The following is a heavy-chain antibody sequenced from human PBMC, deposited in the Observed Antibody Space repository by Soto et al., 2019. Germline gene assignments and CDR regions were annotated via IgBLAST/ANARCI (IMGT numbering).Heavy chain of an antibody. V-gene: IGHV4-34*01. Sequence: PSETLSLTCAVYGGSFSGYYWSWIRQPPGKGLEWIGEINHSGSTNYNPSLKSRVTISVDTSKNQFSLKLSSVTAADTAVYYCARGRGVAVAGKGFVDYWGQGTLVTVSS. D-gene: IGHD6-19*01. CDR2: INHSGST. CDR3: ARGRGVAVAGKGFVDY. J-gene: IGHJ4*02. CDR1: GGSFSGYY.